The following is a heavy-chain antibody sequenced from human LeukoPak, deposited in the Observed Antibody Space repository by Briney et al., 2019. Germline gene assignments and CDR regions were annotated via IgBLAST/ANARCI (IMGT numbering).Heavy chain of an antibody. CDR3: ARDQSTVVPPGYWFDP. J-gene: IGHJ5*02. D-gene: IGHD4-23*01. Sequence: PSETLSLTCTVSGGSISSYYWSWIRQPPGKGLEWIGYIYYSGSTNYNSSFKSRVTISIDTSKNQFSLKLSSVTAADTAVYYCARDQSTVVPPGYWFDPWGQGTLVTVSS. V-gene: IGHV4-59*01. CDR2: IYYSGST. CDR1: GGSISSYY.